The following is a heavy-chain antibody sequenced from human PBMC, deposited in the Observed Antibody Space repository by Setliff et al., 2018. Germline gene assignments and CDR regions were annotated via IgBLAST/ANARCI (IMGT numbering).Heavy chain of an antibody. J-gene: IGHJ6*03. V-gene: IGHV5-51*01. Sequence: GESLKISCKGSGYSFINYWIAWVRQMPGKGLEWMGAIFPRDSIIRYSPSFQGLFTISADKSISTAYLQWSSLKASDTAMYYCARQSGSSLSHFYYYMDVWGKGTTVTVSS. CDR1: GYSFINYW. CDR3: ARQSGSSLSHFYYYMDV. CDR2: IFPRDSII. D-gene: IGHD6-25*01.